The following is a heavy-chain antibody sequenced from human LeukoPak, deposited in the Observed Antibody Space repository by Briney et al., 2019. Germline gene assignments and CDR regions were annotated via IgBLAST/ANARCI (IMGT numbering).Heavy chain of an antibody. V-gene: IGHV3-23*01. CDR3: AKDLTHSGSPGPYDAFDI. J-gene: IGHJ3*02. D-gene: IGHD1-26*01. Sequence: GGSLSPSCAAPGFTFSSYALGWVGQAPGKGLDWVSAFCGGGGSTYYADSVKGRFTISRDNSKNTLYLQMNSLRAEDTAVYYCAKDLTHSGSPGPYDAFDIWGQGTMVTVSS. CDR1: GFTFSSYA. CDR2: FCGGGGST.